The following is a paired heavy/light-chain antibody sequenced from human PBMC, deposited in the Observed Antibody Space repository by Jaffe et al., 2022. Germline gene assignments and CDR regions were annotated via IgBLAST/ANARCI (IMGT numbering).Light chain of an antibody. CDR1: ALPKKY. CDR2: EDN. CDR3: YSTDSSGNHREV. V-gene: IGLV3-10*01. Sequence: SYELTQPPSVSVSPGQTARITCSGDALPKKYAYWYQQKSGQAPVLVIYEDNKRPSGIPERFSGSSSGTMATLTISGAQVEDEADYYCYSTDSSGNHREVFGGGTKLTVL. J-gene: IGLJ2*01.
Heavy chain of an antibody. J-gene: IGHJ6*03. Sequence: EEQLLESGGGLVQPGGSLRLSCAASGFTFSNYAMDWVRQAPGKGLEWVSSISGSGGSTYYADSVKGRFTISRDNSKNTLYLQMNSLRAEDTAIYYCAKGTDCDFWSGYPYYMDVWGKGTTVTVSS. D-gene: IGHD3-3*01. CDR3: AKGTDCDFWSGYPYYMDV. CDR2: ISGSGGST. V-gene: IGHV3-23*01. CDR1: GFTFSNYA.